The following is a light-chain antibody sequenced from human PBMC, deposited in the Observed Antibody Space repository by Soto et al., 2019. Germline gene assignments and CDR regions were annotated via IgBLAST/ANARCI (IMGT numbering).Light chain of an antibody. Sequence: QSALTQPASVSGSPGQSITISCTGTASDIGNYNWVSWYQQYPGKAPKLMISEVTNRPSGVSNRFSGSKSGNTASLTISGLQAEDEADYYCSSYTTNITPVVFGGGTQLTVL. CDR2: EVT. CDR1: ASDIGNYNW. V-gene: IGLV2-14*01. CDR3: SSYTTNITPVV. J-gene: IGLJ2*01.